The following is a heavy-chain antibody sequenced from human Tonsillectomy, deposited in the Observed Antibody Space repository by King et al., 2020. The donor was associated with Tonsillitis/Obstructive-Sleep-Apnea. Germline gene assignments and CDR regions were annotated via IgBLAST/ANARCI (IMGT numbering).Heavy chain of an antibody. CDR3: AREGRYYYDSSGYLSPT. CDR1: GGSISSYY. CDR2: IYTSGST. V-gene: IGHV4-4*07. J-gene: IGHJ5*02. D-gene: IGHD3-22*01. Sequence: VQLQESGPGLVKPSETLSLTCTVSGGSISSYYWSWIRQPAGKGLEWIGRIYTSGSTNYNPSLTSRVTMSVDTSKNQFSLKLSSVTAADTAVYYCAREGRYYYDSSGYLSPTWGQGTLVTVSS.